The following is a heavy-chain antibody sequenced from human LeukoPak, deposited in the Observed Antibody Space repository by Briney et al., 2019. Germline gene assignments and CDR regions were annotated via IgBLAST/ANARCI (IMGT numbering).Heavy chain of an antibody. CDR1: GYTFTRYY. V-gene: IGHV1-46*01. Sequence: ASVKVSCKASGYTFTRYYMHWVRQAPGQGLEWMGIINPSGGSTSYAQNFQGRVTVTRDTSTSTVYLELNSLRSEDTAVYFCARGGLGIQLWPFDYRGQGTLVTVSS. J-gene: IGHJ4*02. CDR2: INPSGGST. CDR3: ARGGLGIQLWPFDY. D-gene: IGHD1-1*01.